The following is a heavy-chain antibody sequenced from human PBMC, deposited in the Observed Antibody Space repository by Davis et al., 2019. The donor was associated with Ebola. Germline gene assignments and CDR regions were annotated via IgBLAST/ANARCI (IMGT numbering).Heavy chain of an antibody. J-gene: IGHJ4*02. CDR1: GFTFSSYG. V-gene: IGHV3-30*02. Sequence: PGGSLRLSCAASGFTFSSYGMHWVHQAPGKGLEWVAFIRYDGSNKYYADSVKGRFTISRDNSKNTLYLQMNSLRAEDTAVYYCAKDYGGSGWYYFDYWGQGTLVTVSS. CDR3: AKDYGGSGWYYFDY. CDR2: IRYDGSNK. D-gene: IGHD6-19*01.